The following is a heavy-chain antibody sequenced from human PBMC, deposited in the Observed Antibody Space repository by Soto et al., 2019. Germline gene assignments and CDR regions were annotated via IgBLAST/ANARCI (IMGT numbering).Heavy chain of an antibody. J-gene: IGHJ6*03. V-gene: IGHV4-59*01. D-gene: IGHD6-6*01. Sequence: SETLSLTCTVSGGSISSYYWSWIRQPTGKGLEWIGYIYYSGSTNYNPSLKSRVTISVDTSKNQFSLKLSSVTAADTAVYYCARGLWGYSSSSDYYYYYMDVWGKGTTVTVSS. CDR3: ARGLWGYSSSSDYYYYYMDV. CDR1: GGSISSYY. CDR2: IYYSGST.